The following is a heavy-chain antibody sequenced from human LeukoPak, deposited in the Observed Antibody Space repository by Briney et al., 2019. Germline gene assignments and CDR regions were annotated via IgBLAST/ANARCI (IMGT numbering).Heavy chain of an antibody. CDR3: ARDRTIDGQLVRAY. J-gene: IGHJ4*02. V-gene: IGHV3-23*01. CDR1: GFTLSNYP. D-gene: IGHD6-6*01. CDR2: IGEEKSGSWT. Sequence: PGGSLRLSCAASGFTLSNYPMGWVRQAPVKGLEWLSAIGEEKSGSWTKSADSVKGRFTISRDNSENTLYLQMNSLRAEDTAVYYCARDRTIDGQLVRAYWGQGTLVTVSS.